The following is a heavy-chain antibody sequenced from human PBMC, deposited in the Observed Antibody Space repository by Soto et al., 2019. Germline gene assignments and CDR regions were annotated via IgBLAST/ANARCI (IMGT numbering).Heavy chain of an antibody. J-gene: IGHJ6*03. Sequence: PGGSLRLSCAASGFSFTNAWMNWVRQAPGKGLDWVGRIKSKIDGGTTEYAAPVKGRFTISRDDSKSIVYLQMNSLKTEDTAVYYCTRADDYGDYDYYYYMEVWGKGTTVTVSS. CDR1: GFSFTNAW. CDR3: TRADDYGDYDYYYYMEV. D-gene: IGHD4-17*01. V-gene: IGHV3-15*07. CDR2: IKSKIDGGTT.